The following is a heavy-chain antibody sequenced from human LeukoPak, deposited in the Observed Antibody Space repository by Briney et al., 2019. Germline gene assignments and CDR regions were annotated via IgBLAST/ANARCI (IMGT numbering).Heavy chain of an antibody. Sequence: GRSLRLSCAASGFTFSSYAMHWVRQAPGKGLEWVAVISYDGSNKYYADSVKGRFTISRDSPKNTLHLQMNSLRAEDTAVYYCARAAYDNSGYLTLWGQGTLVTVSS. CDR2: ISYDGSNK. CDR3: ARAAYDNSGYLTL. J-gene: IGHJ4*02. D-gene: IGHD3-22*01. V-gene: IGHV3-30-3*01. CDR1: GFTFSSYA.